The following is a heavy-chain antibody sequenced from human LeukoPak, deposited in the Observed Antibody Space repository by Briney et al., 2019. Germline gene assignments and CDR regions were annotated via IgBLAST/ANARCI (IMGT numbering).Heavy chain of an antibody. CDR3: ARVYYDNPPDY. D-gene: IGHD3-22*01. CDR1: GFTFSSYA. Sequence: GGSLRLSCAASGFTFSSYAMHWVRQAPGKGLEGVAVISYDGSNKYYADSVKGRFTISRDNSKNTLYLQMNSLRAEDTAVYYCARVYYDNPPDYWGQGTLVTVSS. V-gene: IGHV3-30*04. J-gene: IGHJ4*02. CDR2: ISYDGSNK.